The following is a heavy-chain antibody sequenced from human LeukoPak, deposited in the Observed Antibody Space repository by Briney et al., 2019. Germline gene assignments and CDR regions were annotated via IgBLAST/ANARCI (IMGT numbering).Heavy chain of an antibody. CDR1: GFTFSSYA. CDR2: ISYDGSNK. CDR3: AKHSSTWYVDY. J-gene: IGHJ4*02. Sequence: GGSLRLSCAASGFTFSSYAMHWVRQAPGKGLEWVAVISYDGSNKYYADSVKGRFTISRDNSKNTLYLQMNSLRAEDTAVYYCAKHSSTWYVDYWGQGTLVTVSS. V-gene: IGHV3-30-3*02. D-gene: IGHD6-13*01.